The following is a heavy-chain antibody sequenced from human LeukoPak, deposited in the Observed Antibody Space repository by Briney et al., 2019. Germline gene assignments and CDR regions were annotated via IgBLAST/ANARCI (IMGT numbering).Heavy chain of an antibody. J-gene: IGHJ4*02. V-gene: IGHV3-23*01. CDR1: GFSFDTYA. Sequence: GGSLRLSCAASGFSFDTYAMTWVRQAPGKGLEWVSAISGDGGSTYYAVSVKGRFTISRDNPKNTLYLQMNGQRAEDTAVYYCTLGSLYSSSWYGDYWGQGTLVTVSS. D-gene: IGHD6-13*01. CDR2: ISGDGGST. CDR3: TLGSLYSSSWYGDY.